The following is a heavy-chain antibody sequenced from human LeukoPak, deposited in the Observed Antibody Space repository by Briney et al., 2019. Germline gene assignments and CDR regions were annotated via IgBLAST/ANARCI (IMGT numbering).Heavy chain of an antibody. CDR3: ARSYGGNYFDY. V-gene: IGHV3-30*02. CDR1: GFNFSSFG. J-gene: IGHJ4*02. D-gene: IGHD4-23*01. Sequence: GGSLRLSCAASGFNFSSFGMHWVRQAPRKGLEWVTFIRYDGINKYYADSVKGRFTISRDNSGNTMYLQINSLRPEDTAVYYCARSYGGNYFDYWGQGTLVTVSS. CDR2: IRYDGINK.